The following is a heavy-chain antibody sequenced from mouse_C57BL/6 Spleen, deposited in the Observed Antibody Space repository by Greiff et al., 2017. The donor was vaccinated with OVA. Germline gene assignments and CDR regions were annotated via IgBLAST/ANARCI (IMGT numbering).Heavy chain of an antibody. D-gene: IGHD1-1*01. J-gene: IGHJ2*01. CDR3: ARHATVVGDY. V-gene: IGHV1-26*01. CDR1: GYTFTDYY. Sequence: EVQLQQSGPELVKPGASVKISCKASGYTFTDYYMNWVKQSHGKSLEWIGDINPNNGGTSYNQKFKGKATLTVDKSSSTAYMELRSLTSEDSAVYYCARHATVVGDYWGQGTTLTVSS. CDR2: INPNNGGT.